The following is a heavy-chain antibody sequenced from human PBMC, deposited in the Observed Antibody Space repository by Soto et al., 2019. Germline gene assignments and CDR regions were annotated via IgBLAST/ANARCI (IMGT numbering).Heavy chain of an antibody. V-gene: IGHV4-34*01. D-gene: IGHD5-12*01. CDR3: ARSLGIYRRYYGMDV. CDR1: VGSFSVYY. CDR2: INHSGST. Sequence: ASETLPITCALYVGSFSVYYWIWIGQPPGKGLEWIGEINHSGSTNYNPSLKSRVTISVDTSKNQFSLKLSSVTAADTAVYYCARSLGIYRRYYGMDVWGQGTTVTVSS. J-gene: IGHJ6*01.